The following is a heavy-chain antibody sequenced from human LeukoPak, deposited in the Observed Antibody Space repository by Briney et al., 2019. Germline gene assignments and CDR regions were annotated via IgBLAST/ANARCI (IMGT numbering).Heavy chain of an antibody. CDR2: IWYDGSNK. D-gene: IGHD2-21*02. V-gene: IGHV3-33*06. J-gene: IGHJ4*02. CDR3: AKDECGGDCYSDY. CDR1: GFTFSSYG. Sequence: GGSLRLSCAASGFTFSSYGMHWVRQAPGKGLEWVAVIWYDGSNKYYADSVKGRLTISRDNSKNTLYLQMNSLRAEDTAVYYCAKDECGGDCYSDYWGQGTLVTVSS.